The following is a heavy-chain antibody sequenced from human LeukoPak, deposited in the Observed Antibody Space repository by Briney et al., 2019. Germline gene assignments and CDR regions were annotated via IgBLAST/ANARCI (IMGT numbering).Heavy chain of an antibody. J-gene: IGHJ3*02. D-gene: IGHD2-15*01. CDR1: GGPINNYY. CDR2: IYTRGST. CDR3: ARGRYCSADICSGGDAFDI. Sequence: SETLSLPCTVPGGPINNYYWSWIRQPAGKGLEWIGRIYTRGSTNYNPSLKSRVTMSVDTSKNQFSLKLSSVTAADTAVYYGARGRYCSADICSGGDAFDIWGQGTMVSVSS. V-gene: IGHV4-4*07.